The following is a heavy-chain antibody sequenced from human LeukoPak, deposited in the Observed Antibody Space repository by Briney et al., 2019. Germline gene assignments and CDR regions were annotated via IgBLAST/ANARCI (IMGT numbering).Heavy chain of an antibody. CDR3: ARDRSSGWSFDY. D-gene: IGHD6-19*01. J-gene: IGHJ4*02. CDR2: IHAGGST. Sequence: PSETLSLTCTVSGGSISGYYWSWIRQPAGKGLEWIGRIHAGGSTNYNPSLKSRVTLSVDTSKNQFSLRLNSLTAADTAVYYCARDRSSGWSFDYWGQGILVTVSS. V-gene: IGHV4-4*07. CDR1: GGSISGYY.